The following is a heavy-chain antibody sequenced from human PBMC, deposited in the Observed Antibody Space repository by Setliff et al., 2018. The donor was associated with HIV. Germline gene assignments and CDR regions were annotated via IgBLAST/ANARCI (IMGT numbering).Heavy chain of an antibody. CDR1: GFTFSSYG. CDR3: ARDQRLWFGEYGGSFDV. J-gene: IGHJ3*01. Sequence: PGGSLRLSCEASGFTFSSYGMHWVRQAPGKGLEWVALIWFDGSNKYYTESVKGRFTISRDKSKNMLYLQMNSLRADDTALYYCARDQRLWFGEYGGSFDVWGQGTMVTVS. D-gene: IGHD3-10*01. V-gene: IGHV3-33*01. CDR2: IWFDGSNK.